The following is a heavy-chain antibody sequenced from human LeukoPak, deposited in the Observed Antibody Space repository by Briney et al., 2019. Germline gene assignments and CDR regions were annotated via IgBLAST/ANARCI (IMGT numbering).Heavy chain of an antibody. CDR3: TIGPFCGVDCYAVDY. D-gene: IGHD2-21*02. Sequence: ASVKVSCKASGGMFSTYAISWVRQAPGQGPEWMGGIIPISTTANYAQKFQGRVTITSDEFTRTAYTELYSLKCEDTAVYYCTIGPFCGVDCYAVDYWGQGTLVTVSS. CDR1: GGMFSTYA. V-gene: IGHV1-69*13. CDR2: IIPISTTA. J-gene: IGHJ4*02.